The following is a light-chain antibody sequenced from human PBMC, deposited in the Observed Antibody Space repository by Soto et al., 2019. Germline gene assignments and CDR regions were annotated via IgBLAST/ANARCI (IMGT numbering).Light chain of an antibody. CDR1: QSVFNNY. V-gene: IGKV3-20*01. Sequence: EIVLTQSPGTLSLSPGEGATLSCRASQSVFNNYLAWYQQKPGQAPRLLISGASSRATGIPERFSGSGSGTDFTLTISRLESEDFAVYYCQRYGSSPPHTFGQGIKVEIK. J-gene: IGKJ2*01. CDR2: GAS. CDR3: QRYGSSPPHT.